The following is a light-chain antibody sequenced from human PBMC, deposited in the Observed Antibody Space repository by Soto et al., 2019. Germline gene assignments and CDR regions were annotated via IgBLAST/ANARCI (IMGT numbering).Light chain of an antibody. Sequence: EIVMTQSPATLSVSPGERATLSCRASQSVSSNLAWYQQKPGQAPRLLIYGAFTRATGIPARFSGSGSGTEFTLTISSLQSEDFAVYYCQQYNNWLMYTFGQGTKLEIK. J-gene: IGKJ2*01. CDR2: GAF. V-gene: IGKV3-15*01. CDR3: QQYNNWLMYT. CDR1: QSVSSN.